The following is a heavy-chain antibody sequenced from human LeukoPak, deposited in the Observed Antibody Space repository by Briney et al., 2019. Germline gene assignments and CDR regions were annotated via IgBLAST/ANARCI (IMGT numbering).Heavy chain of an antibody. CDR3: MSEGGRPPKANCFDR. CDR1: GFNFRDYA. J-gene: IGHJ5*02. D-gene: IGHD2-8*01. CDR2: FSDNT. V-gene: IGHV3-23*01. Sequence: GGSLRPSGAASGFNFRDYAASGVRQGPGKELNWVSAFSDNTYYPESVQARFTSSTAYSTNPTYLPIDSLGVDKPAPTQCMSEGGRPPKANCFDRWGQGTLVTVSS.